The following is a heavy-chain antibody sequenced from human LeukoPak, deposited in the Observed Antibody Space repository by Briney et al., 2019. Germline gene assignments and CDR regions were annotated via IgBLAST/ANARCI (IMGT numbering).Heavy chain of an antibody. CDR1: GFTFSRYW. V-gene: IGHV3-7*04. Sequence: PGGSLRLSCAASGFTFSRYWMSWVRQAPGKGLELVANIKQDGSEKYYVDSVKGRFTISRDNAKNSLYMQMNSLRADDTAVYYCARDCSSTICYPDFWGQGTLVTVSS. CDR2: IKQDGSEK. D-gene: IGHD2-2*01. CDR3: ARDCSSTICYPDF. J-gene: IGHJ4*02.